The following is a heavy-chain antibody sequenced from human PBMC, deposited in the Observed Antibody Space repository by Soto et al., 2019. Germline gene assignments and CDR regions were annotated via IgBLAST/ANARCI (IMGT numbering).Heavy chain of an antibody. CDR3: VRGYLPGGNTFYFDY. J-gene: IGHJ4*02. CDR1: GGSFSGHY. Sequence: PSETLSLTCDVYGGSFSGHYWSWIRQSPGKGLEWIGENTHSGRSSYNPSLKSRVTISVDTSKNQFSLELTSLTAADTAVYYCVRGYLPGGNTFYFDYWGQGALVTVSS. V-gene: IGHV4-34*01. CDR2: NTHSGRS. D-gene: IGHD2-15*01.